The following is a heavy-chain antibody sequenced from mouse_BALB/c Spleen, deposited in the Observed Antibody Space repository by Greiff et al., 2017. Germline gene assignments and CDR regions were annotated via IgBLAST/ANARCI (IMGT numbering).Heavy chain of an antibody. CDR3: ARSLLTTVVSSHWYFDV. V-gene: IGHV1S29*02. CDR2: IYPYNGGT. CDR1: GYTFTDYN. D-gene: IGHD1-1*01. Sequence: SGPELVKPGASVKISCKASGYTFTDYNMHWVKQSHGKSLEWIGYIYPYNGGTGYNQKFKSKATLTVDNSSSTAYMELRSLTSEDSAVYYCARSLLTTVVSSHWYFDVWGAGTTVTVSS. J-gene: IGHJ1*01.